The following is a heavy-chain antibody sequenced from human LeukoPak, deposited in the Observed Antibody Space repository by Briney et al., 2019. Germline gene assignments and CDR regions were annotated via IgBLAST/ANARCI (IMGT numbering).Heavy chain of an antibody. CDR3: AKVGTWELQRVFEN. D-gene: IGHD1-26*01. CDR1: GFTFSDYW. V-gene: IGHV3-7*01. CDR2: VGRDGSEK. J-gene: IGHJ4*02. Sequence: GGSLRLSCAASGFTFSDYWMTWVRQVPGKGLEWVANVGRDGSEKNCVDSVEGRFTISRDNAKKSLDLEMNSLRVEDTALYYCAKVGTWELQRVFENWGQGTLVTVSS.